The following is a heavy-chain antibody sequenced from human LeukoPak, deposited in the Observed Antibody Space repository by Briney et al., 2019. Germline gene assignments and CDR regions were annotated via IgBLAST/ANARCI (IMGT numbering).Heavy chain of an antibody. V-gene: IGHV5-51*01. CDR1: GYRFNSYW. CDR2: IYPGDSDT. Sequence: GESLKISCKRSGYRFNSYWIGWVRQMPGKGLEWMGIIYPGDSDTRYSPSFQGQVTISADKSISTAYLQWSSLKASDTAMYYCAGLREPGGIAARAWYYFDYWGQGTLVTVSS. CDR3: AGLREPGGIAARAWYYFDY. J-gene: IGHJ4*02. D-gene: IGHD6-6*01.